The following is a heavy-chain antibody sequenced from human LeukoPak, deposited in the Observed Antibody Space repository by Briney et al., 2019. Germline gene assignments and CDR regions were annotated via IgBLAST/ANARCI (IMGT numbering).Heavy chain of an antibody. J-gene: IGHJ4*02. D-gene: IGHD5-18*01. CDR1: GGSISSGSYY. CDR3: ASQKGYSYGRADY. CDR2: IYYSGST. V-gene: IGHV4-39*07. Sequence: SQTLSLTCTVSGGSISSGSYYWSWIRQPAGKGLEWIGSIYYSGSTYYNPSLKSRVTISVDTSKNQFSLKLSSVTAADTAVYYCASQKGYSYGRADYWGQGTLVTVSS.